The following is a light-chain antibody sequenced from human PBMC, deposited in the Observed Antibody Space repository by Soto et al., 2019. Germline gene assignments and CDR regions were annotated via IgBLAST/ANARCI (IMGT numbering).Light chain of an antibody. CDR3: QQYNTYPLT. V-gene: IGKV1-5*03. CDR1: QSIGTW. CDR2: KAS. J-gene: IGKJ4*01. Sequence: DIQMTQSPSTLSASVGDRVTITCRASQSIGTWLAWYQQKPGKAPKLLIYKASSLEAGVPSRFSGSGSGTEFNITISSLQPDDFATYYCQQYNTYPLTFGGGTTVEIK.